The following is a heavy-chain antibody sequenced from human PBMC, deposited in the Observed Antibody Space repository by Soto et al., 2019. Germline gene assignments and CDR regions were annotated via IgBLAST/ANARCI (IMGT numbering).Heavy chain of an antibody. CDR1: RSSATNSSCY. CDR2: GYQRGRS. D-gene: IGHD4-17*01. Sequence: TLSFTCSVSRSSATNSSCYWGWLRQPPGKGLGWIGSGYQRGRSYSQSPVNSRVTISVDTSKNRFSLSLTSVTASDTAVYFCVSQRTTVPTQAYFDYWGPGALVTVSS. J-gene: IGHJ4*02. V-gene: IGHV4-39*01. CDR3: VSQRTTVPTQAYFDY.